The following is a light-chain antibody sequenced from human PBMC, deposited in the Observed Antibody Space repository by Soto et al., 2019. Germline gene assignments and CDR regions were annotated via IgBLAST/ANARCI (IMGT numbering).Light chain of an antibody. V-gene: IGKV3-20*01. CDR3: QQYGSSYT. Sequence: EIVLTQSPGTLSLSPGERATLSCRASQTVRSNYLAWYQQQPGQAPRLLIYGTFARATGIPDRFSGSGSRTDFTLTISRLEPEDFAVYYCQQYGSSYTFGPGTKVEIK. J-gene: IGKJ3*01. CDR1: QTVRSNY. CDR2: GTF.